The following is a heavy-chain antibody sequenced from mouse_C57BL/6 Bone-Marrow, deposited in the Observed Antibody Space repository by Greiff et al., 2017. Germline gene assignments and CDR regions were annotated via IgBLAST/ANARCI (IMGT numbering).Heavy chain of an antibody. CDR1: GFSLTSYG. Sequence: VKLMESGPGLVAPSQSLSITCTVSGFSLTSYGVHWVRQPPGKGLEWLGVIWAGGSTNYNSALMSRLSISKDNSKSQVFLKMNSLQTDDTAMYYCAREGDYDRNWFAYWGQGTLVTVSA. D-gene: IGHD2-4*01. J-gene: IGHJ3*01. CDR2: IWAGGST. V-gene: IGHV2-9*02. CDR3: AREGDYDRNWFAY.